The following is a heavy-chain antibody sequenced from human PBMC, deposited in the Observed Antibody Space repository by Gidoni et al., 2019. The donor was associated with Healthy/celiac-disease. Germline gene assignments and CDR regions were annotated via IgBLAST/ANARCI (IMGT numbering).Heavy chain of an antibody. J-gene: IGHJ4*02. V-gene: IGHV3-30*18. CDR1: GFTFSSYG. D-gene: IGHD3-10*01. CDR2: ISYDGSNK. CDR3: AKAHPLWFGELSDFDY. Sequence: QVQLVESGGGVVQPGRSLRLSCAASGFTFSSYGMHWVRQAPGKGLEWVAVISYDGSNKYYADSVKGRFTISRDNSKNTLYLQMNSLRAEDTAVYYCAKAHPLWFGELSDFDYWGQGTLVTVSS.